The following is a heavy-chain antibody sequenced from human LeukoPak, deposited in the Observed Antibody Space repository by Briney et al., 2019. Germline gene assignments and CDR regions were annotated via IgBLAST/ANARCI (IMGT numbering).Heavy chain of an antibody. D-gene: IGHD1-26*01. V-gene: IGHV3-7*03. Sequence: LGGSLRLSCVGSGFTFSDKWMSWVRQAPGKGPEWVASIKKDGSQKYYVDSVKGRFTISRDNAQNSLYLQMSSLRVEDTAIYSCARVGWELLNLHFDPWGQGTLVTVSS. CDR3: ARVGWELLNLHFDP. CDR2: IKKDGSQK. CDR1: GFTFSDKW. J-gene: IGHJ5*02.